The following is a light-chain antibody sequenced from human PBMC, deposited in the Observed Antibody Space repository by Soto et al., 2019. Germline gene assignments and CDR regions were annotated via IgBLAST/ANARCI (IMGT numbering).Light chain of an antibody. CDR3: CSYVGSYTWV. CDR1: NSDVCGYNY. V-gene: IGLV2-11*01. J-gene: IGLJ3*02. CDR2: DVS. Sequence: QSALTQTRSVSGSPGQSVTISCTGSNSDVCGYNYVYWYQPHPDKAPKLLIYDVSKRPSGVPDRFSGSKSANTASLTISGLQAEDEADYYCCSYVGSYTWVFGGGTKLTVL.